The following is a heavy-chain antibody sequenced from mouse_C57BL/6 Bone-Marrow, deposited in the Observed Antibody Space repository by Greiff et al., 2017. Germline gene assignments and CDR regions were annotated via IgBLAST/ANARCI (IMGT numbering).Heavy chain of an antibody. CDR2: INPSSGYT. CDR1: GYTFTSYW. V-gene: IGHV1-7*01. D-gene: IGHD2-3*01. CDR3: ASSWLLFFDY. Sequence: VQVVESGAELAKPGASVKLSCKASGYTFTSYWMHWVKQRPGQGLEWIGYINPSSGYTKYNQKFKDKATLTADKSSSTAYMQLSSLTYADSAVYYCASSWLLFFDYGCQGTTLTVSA. J-gene: IGHJ2*01.